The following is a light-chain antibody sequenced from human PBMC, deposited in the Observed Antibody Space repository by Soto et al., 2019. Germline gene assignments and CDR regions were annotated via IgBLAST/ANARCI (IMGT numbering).Light chain of an antibody. J-gene: IGLJ2*01. Sequence: QSALTQPASVSGSPGQSITISCTGTSSDVGGYNYVSWYQQHPGKAPKVMIYDVSNRPSGVSNRFSGSKSGNTASLTISGRQAEDEANDHCSSDTSSITLVFGGGTKLTVL. CDR1: SSDVGGYNY. CDR2: DVS. V-gene: IGLV2-14*03. CDR3: SSDTSSITLV.